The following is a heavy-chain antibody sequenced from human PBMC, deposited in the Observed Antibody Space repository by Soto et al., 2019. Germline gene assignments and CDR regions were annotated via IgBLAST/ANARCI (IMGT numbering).Heavy chain of an antibody. CDR3: SSGWYYWYFDL. D-gene: IGHD6-19*01. CDR2: IKQDGSEK. V-gene: IGHV3-7*01. J-gene: IGHJ2*01. CDR1: GFTFSSYW. Sequence: GSLRLSCAASGFTFSSYWMSWVRQAPGKGLEWVANIKQDGSEKYYVDSVKGRFTISRDNAKNSLYLQMNSLRAEDTAVYYCSSGWYYWYFDLWGRGTLVTVSS.